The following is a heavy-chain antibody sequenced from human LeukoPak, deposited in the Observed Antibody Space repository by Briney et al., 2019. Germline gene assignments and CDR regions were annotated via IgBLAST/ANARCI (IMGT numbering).Heavy chain of an antibody. D-gene: IGHD1-26*01. V-gene: IGHV3-11*04. Sequence: GGSLRLPGGALGLTFPDYYMAWVRQAPGKGLEWVSYISSSSNTIYYRDSVKGRITVSRDNANKSLYLQMNNLRVEDTAVYYCARRAMGGTSFDYWGQGTLVTVSS. CDR2: ISSSSNTI. CDR3: ARRAMGGTSFDY. CDR1: GLTFPDYY. J-gene: IGHJ4*02.